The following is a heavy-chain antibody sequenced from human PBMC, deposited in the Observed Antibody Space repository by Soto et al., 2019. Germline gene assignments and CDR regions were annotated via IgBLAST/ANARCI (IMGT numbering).Heavy chain of an antibody. J-gene: IGHJ5*02. D-gene: IGHD6-13*01. CDR3: ATGGYSMRRTTGSYGTWFDT. CDR2: INPNSGGT. Sequence: ASVKVSCKASGYTFTGYYMHWVRQAPGQGLEWMGWINPNSGGTNYAQKFQGWVTMTRDTSISTAYMELSRLRSDDTAVYYCATGGYSMRRTTGSYGTWFDTWGQGTLVTVSS. CDR1: GYTFTGYY. V-gene: IGHV1-2*04.